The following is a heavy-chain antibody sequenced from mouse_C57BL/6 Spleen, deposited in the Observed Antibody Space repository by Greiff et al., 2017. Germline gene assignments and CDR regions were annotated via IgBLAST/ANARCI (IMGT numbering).Heavy chain of an antibody. D-gene: IGHD1-1*01. CDR1: GYTFTSYW. CDR3: ARATVVPYAMDY. J-gene: IGHJ4*01. V-gene: IGHV1-50*01. CDR2: IDPSDSYT. Sequence: QVQLQQSGAELVKPGASVKLSCKASGYTFTSYWMQWVKQRPGQGLEWIGVIDPSDSYTNYNQKFKGKATLTVDTSSSTAYMQLSSLTSEDSAVYYCARATVVPYAMDYWGQGTSVTVSS.